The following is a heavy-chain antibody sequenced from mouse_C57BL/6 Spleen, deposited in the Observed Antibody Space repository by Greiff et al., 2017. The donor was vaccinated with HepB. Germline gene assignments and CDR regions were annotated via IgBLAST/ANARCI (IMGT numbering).Heavy chain of an antibody. CDR2: ISSGSSTI. D-gene: IGHD1-1*01. CDR3: ARYHYYGSSYYAMDY. CDR1: GFSFSDYG. V-gene: IGHV5-17*01. J-gene: IGHJ4*01. Sequence: EVQGVESGGGLVKPGGSLKLSCAASGFSFSDYGMHWVRQAPEKGLEWVAYISSGSSTIYYADTVKGRFTISRDNAKNTLFLQMTSLRSEDTAMYYCARYHYYGSSYYAMDYWGQGTSVTVSS.